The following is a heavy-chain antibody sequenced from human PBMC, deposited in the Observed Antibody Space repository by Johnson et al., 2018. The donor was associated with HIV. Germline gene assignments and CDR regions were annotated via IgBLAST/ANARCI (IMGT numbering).Heavy chain of an antibody. CDR2: ISSSGTTI. CDR3: ARSKDCSVGTCPDGLDI. Sequence: NMHWVRQAPGKGLEWVSYISSSGTTIYSADSVKGRFTTSRDNTNNSLYLQMNSLKAEDTAVYYCARSKDCSVGTCPDGLDIWGQGTMVIVSS. J-gene: IGHJ3*02. V-gene: IGHV3-11*04. D-gene: IGHD2-15*01. CDR1: N.